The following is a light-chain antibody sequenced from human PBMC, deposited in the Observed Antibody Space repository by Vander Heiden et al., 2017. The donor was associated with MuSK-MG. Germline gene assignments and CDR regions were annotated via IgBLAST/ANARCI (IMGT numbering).Light chain of an antibody. J-gene: IGKJ5*01. CDR3: QQSTIVPTT. CDR1: QGISTW. V-gene: IGKV1-5*01. CDR2: DAS. Sequence: DIQMTQSPSSLSASVGDRVIITCRASQGISTWLAWYQQQPGKAPKLLIYDASNLESGVPSRFSGSGSGTEFTLTISNLQPEDFATYYCQQSTIVPTTFGQGTRLEIK.